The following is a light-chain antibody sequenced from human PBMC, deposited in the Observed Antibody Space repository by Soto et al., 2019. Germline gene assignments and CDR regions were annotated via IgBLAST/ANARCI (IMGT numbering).Light chain of an antibody. CDR1: QGIGNS. J-gene: IGKJ3*01. Sequence: IQLTQSPSSLSASVGDRVTITCRASQGIGNSLAWYQEKPGEAPKLLIYAASTLQSGVPSRFTGSGSGTDFTLTVSSRQPEDFATYYCQQLNSYPLTFGPGTKVDIK. V-gene: IGKV1-9*01. CDR3: QQLNSYPLT. CDR2: AAS.